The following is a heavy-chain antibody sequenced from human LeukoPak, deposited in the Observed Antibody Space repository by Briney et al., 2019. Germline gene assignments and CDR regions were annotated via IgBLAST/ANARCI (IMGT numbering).Heavy chain of an antibody. Sequence: GGSLRLSCAASGFTFSSYWMSWVRQAPGKGLEWVANIKQDGSEKYYVDSVKGRFTISRDNAKNSLYLQMNSLRAEDTAVYYCARQMYYDFWSGYPVFDYWGQGTLVTVSS. CDR2: IKQDGSEK. CDR3: ARQMYYDFWSGYPVFDY. CDR1: GFTFSSYW. J-gene: IGHJ4*02. V-gene: IGHV3-7*01. D-gene: IGHD3-3*01.